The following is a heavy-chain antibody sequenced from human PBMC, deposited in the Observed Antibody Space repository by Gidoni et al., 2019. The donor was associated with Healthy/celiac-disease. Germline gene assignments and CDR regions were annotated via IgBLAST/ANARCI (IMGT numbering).Heavy chain of an antibody. J-gene: IGHJ6*02. CDR2: INPNSGGT. CDR3: ARTRGTEWALPNYYYYGMDV. D-gene: IGHD1-26*01. V-gene: IGHV1-2*02. Sequence: GWINPNSGGTNYAQKFQGRVTMTRDTSISTAYMELSRLRSDDTAVYYCARTRGTEWALPNYYYYGMDVWGQGTTVTVSS.